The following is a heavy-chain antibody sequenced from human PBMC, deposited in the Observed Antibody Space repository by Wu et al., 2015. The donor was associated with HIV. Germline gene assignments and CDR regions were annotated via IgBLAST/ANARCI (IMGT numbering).Heavy chain of an antibody. CDR3: ARDSGHCSSTSCPEYFQH. Sequence: QVQLVQSGAEVKKPESSVKVSCKASGGTFSSYAISWVRQAPGQGLEWMGGIIPIFETTNYAQKFQGRVTMTRDTSISTAYMELSRLRSDDTAVYYCARDSGHCSSTSCPEYFQHWARAPWSPSPQ. D-gene: IGHD2-2*01. J-gene: IGHJ1*01. CDR1: GGTFSSYA. CDR2: IIPIFETT. V-gene: IGHV1-69*05.